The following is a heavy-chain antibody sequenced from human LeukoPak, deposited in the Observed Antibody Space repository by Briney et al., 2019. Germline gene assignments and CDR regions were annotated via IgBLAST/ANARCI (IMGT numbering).Heavy chain of an antibody. CDR2: ISSSSSTK. D-gene: IGHD3-16*02. CDR3: VREVVDYVWGSYRYFDY. J-gene: IGHJ4*02. CDR1: GFTFNSYS. Sequence: GGSLSFSCAASGFTFNSYSMNWVRQAPGKGLEWVSNISSSSSTKYYADSVKGRFTISSDNAKNSLYLQMTSLRAEDSAVYYCVREVVDYVWGSYRYFDYWGQGTLVTVSS. V-gene: IGHV3-48*01.